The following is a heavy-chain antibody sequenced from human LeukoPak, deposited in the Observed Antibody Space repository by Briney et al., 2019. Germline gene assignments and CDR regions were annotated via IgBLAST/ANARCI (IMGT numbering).Heavy chain of an antibody. D-gene: IGHD1-14*01. CDR3: ARYKRHSDAFDI. Sequence: SETLSLTCAVSGYSISSGYYWGWIRQPPGKGLEWIGYIYYSGSTNYNPSLKSRVTISVDTSKNQFSLKLSSVTAADTAVYYCARYKRHSDAFDIWGQGTMVTVSS. CDR1: GYSISSGYY. V-gene: IGHV4-61*01. J-gene: IGHJ3*02. CDR2: IYYSGST.